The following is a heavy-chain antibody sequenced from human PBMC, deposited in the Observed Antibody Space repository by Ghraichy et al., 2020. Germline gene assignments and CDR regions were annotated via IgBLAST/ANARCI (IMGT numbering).Heavy chain of an antibody. CDR3: ARVPPSSPDYWYLDL. CDR2: ISSSSSTL. CDR1: GFTFSIYS. J-gene: IGHJ2*01. V-gene: IGHV3-48*04. Sequence: GGSLRLSCAASGFTFSIYSMIWVRQAPGKGLEWVSYISSSSSTLYYADSVKGRFTISRDNSKNSLYLQMNSLRTEDTAVYYCARVPPSSPDYWYLDLWGRGTLVTVSA. D-gene: IGHD1-14*01.